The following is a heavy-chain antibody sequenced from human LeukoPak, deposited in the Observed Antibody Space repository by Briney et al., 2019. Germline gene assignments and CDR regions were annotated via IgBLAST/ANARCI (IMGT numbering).Heavy chain of an antibody. CDR3: AKDRLFSGWLRPIAFDY. D-gene: IGHD6-19*01. CDR1: GFTVSSNY. CDR2: IYSGGST. V-gene: IGHV3-66*01. Sequence: GGSLRLSCAASGFTVSSNYMSWVRQAPGKGLEWVSVIYSGGSTYYADSVKGRFTISRDNSKNTLYLQMNSLRAEDTAVYYCAKDRLFSGWLRPIAFDYWGQGTLVTVSS. J-gene: IGHJ4*02.